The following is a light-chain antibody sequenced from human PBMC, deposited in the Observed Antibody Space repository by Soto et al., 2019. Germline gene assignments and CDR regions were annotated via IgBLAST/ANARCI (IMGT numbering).Light chain of an antibody. J-gene: IGLJ3*02. V-gene: IGLV2-8*01. CDR1: SSDVGGYNY. CDR2: EVS. Sequence: QSALTQPPSASGSPGQSVTISCTGTSSDVGGYNYVSWYQQHPGKAPKLMISEVSKRPSGVPDRFSGSKSGNTASLTVSGLQAEDEADYYCSSYAGRNILVFGGGTKLTVL. CDR3: SSYAGRNILV.